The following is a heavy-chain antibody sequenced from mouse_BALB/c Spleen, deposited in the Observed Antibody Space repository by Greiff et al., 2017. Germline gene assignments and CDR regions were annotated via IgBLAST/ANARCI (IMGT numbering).Heavy chain of an antibody. CDR2: IWAGGST. J-gene: IGHJ4*01. CDR1: GYSLTSYG. Sequence: VHLVESGPGLVAPSQSLSITCTVSGYSLTSYGVHWVRQPPGKGLEWLGVIWAGGSTNYNSALMSRLSISKDNSKSQVFLKMNSLQTDDTAMYYCARDRGGFYAMDYWGQGTSVTVSS. CDR3: ARDRGGFYAMDY. D-gene: IGHD3-1*01. V-gene: IGHV2-9*02.